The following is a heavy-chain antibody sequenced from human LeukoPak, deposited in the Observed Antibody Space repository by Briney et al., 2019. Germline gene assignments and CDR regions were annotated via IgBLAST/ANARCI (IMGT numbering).Heavy chain of an antibody. Sequence: GGSLRLSCAASGFTFSNYAMTWVRQAPGKGLEWVAVIWYDGSNKYYADSVKGRFTISRDNSKNTLYLQMNSLRAEDTAVYYCARESRQGTAVAAPFDYWGQGTLVTVSS. J-gene: IGHJ4*02. CDR3: ARESRQGTAVAAPFDY. D-gene: IGHD6-19*01. CDR1: GFTFSNYA. V-gene: IGHV3-33*08. CDR2: IWYDGSNK.